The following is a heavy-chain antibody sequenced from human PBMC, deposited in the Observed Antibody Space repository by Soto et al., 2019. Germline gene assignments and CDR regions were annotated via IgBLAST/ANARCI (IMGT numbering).Heavy chain of an antibody. J-gene: IGHJ4*01. CDR3: FRMLTVPTRSSFFDY. V-gene: IGHV4-30-4*08. Sequence: ESHCVWRRQLPAKGLEWIGYISYTGTTYYNPSLQGRVSISADTSKNQFSLRMAYVTAADTAVYYCFRMLTVPTRSSFFDYWG. CDR2: ISYTGTT. D-gene: IGHD5-12*01. CDR1: ESH.